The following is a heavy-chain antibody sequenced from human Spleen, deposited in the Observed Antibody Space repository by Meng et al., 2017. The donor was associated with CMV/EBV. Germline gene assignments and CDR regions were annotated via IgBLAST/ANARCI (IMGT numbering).Heavy chain of an antibody. Sequence: GESLKISCAASGFTFSIYGMHWVRQAPGKGLEWVAVIWYDGSDKYYGDSVKGRFSISRDNSKNALYLQMNSLRAEDTAVYYCARDLHCSSTSCSLGAFDIWGQGTMVTVSS. CDR3: ARDLHCSSTSCSLGAFDI. CDR1: GFTFSIYG. V-gene: IGHV3-33*01. CDR2: IWYDGSDK. J-gene: IGHJ3*02. D-gene: IGHD2-2*01.